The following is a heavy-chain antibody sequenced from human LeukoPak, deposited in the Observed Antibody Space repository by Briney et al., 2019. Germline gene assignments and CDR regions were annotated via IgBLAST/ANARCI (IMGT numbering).Heavy chain of an antibody. V-gene: IGHV3-30*04. D-gene: IGHD3-22*01. CDR3: ARKWLLRRIDAFDI. CDR2: ISYDGSNK. CDR1: GFTFSSYA. Sequence: GRSLRLSCAASGFTFSSYAMHWVRQAPGKGLEWVAVISYDGSNKYYADSVKGRFTISRDNSKNTLYLQMNSLRAEDTAVYYCARKWLLRRIDAFDIWGQGTMVTVSS. J-gene: IGHJ3*02.